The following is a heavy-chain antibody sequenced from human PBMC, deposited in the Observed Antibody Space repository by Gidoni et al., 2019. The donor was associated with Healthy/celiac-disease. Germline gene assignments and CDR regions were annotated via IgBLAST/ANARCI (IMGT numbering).Heavy chain of an antibody. Sequence: QVQLVESGGGVVQPVRSLRLYCAASGSTFSSYAMHWVRQAPGKGLEWVAVISYDGSNKYYADSVKGRFTISRDNSKNTLYLQMNSLRAEDTAVYYCARTDVVVIATGAFDIWGQGTMVTVSS. J-gene: IGHJ3*02. CDR1: GSTFSSYA. CDR3: ARTDVVVIATGAFDI. D-gene: IGHD2-21*01. V-gene: IGHV3-30-3*01. CDR2: ISYDGSNK.